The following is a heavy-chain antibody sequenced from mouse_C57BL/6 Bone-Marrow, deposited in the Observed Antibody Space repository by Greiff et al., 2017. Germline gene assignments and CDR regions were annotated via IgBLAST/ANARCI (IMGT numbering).Heavy chain of an antibody. CDR2: ISGGGGNT. V-gene: IGHV5-9*04. Sequence: EVQVVESGGGLVKPGGSLKLSCAASGFTFSSYTMSWVRQTPEKRLEWVATISGGGGNTYYPDRVKGRFTISRDNAKNTLYLQMSSLRSEDTAVYYCAFKAWFAYWGQGTLVTVSA. CDR1: GFTFSSYT. CDR3: AFKAWFAY. J-gene: IGHJ3*01.